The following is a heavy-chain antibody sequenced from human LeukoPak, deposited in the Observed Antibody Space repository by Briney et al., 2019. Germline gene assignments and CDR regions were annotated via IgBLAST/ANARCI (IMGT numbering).Heavy chain of an antibody. J-gene: IGHJ4*02. Sequence: PSETLSLTCTVSGGSISSYYWSWIRQPPGKGLEWIGYIYYSGSTNYNPSLKSRVTISVDTSKNQFSLKLSSVTAADTAVYYCARDRRRSSGPWAPGFDYWGQGTLVTVSS. CDR1: GGSISSYY. V-gene: IGHV4-59*01. D-gene: IGHD6-19*01. CDR3: ARDRRRSSGPWAPGFDY. CDR2: IYYSGST.